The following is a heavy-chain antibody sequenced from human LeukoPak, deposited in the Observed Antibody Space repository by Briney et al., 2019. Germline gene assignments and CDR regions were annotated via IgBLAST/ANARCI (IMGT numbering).Heavy chain of an antibody. CDR1: GGSFSGYY. Sequence: PSETLSLTCGVYGGSFSGYYWSWIRQPPGKGLEWIGEINYRGSTNSNPSLKSRVTISVDTSKNQFSLKLSSVTAADTAVYYCARGCPSGYRYSSGWYEEYYFDYWGQGTLVTVSS. J-gene: IGHJ4*02. CDR2: INYRGST. V-gene: IGHV4-34*01. CDR3: ARGCPSGYRYSSGWYEEYYFDY. D-gene: IGHD6-19*01.